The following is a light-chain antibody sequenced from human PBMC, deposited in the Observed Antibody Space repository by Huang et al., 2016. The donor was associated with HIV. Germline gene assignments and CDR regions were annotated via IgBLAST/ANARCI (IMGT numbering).Light chain of an antibody. CDR1: QDIGNY. Sequence: DIQMTQSPSSLPTSVGDRVTITCRASQDIGNYLAWYQQKPGKVPKLLIHAASTLQSGVPSRFRGSGSGTDFTLTISSLQPEDVATYYCQKYNSAPYTFGQGTKLDI. CDR2: AAS. J-gene: IGKJ2*01. CDR3: QKYNSAPYT. V-gene: IGKV1-27*01.